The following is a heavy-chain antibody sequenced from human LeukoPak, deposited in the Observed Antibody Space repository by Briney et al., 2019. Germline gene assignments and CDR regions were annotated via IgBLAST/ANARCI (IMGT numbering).Heavy chain of an antibody. J-gene: IGHJ4*02. CDR3: ARHSSSWSTEVNLFDY. CDR2: IYYSGST. CDR1: GGSISSYY. V-gene: IGHV4-59*08. Sequence: PSETLSLTCTVSGGSISSYYWSWIRQPPGKGLEWIGYIYYSGSTNYNPSLKSRVTISVDTSKNQFSLKLSSVTAADTAVYYCARHSSSWSTEVNLFDYWGQGTLVTVSS. D-gene: IGHD6-13*01.